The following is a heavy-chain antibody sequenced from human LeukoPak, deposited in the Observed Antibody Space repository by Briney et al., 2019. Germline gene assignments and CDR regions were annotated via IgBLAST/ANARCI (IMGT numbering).Heavy chain of an antibody. CDR2: IHHSGST. CDR3: ARAYGGNSQYFQH. J-gene: IGHJ1*01. CDR1: GFTFSSYD. D-gene: IGHD4-23*01. Sequence: GSLRLSCAASGFTFSSYDMHWVRQAPGKGLEWIGSIHHSGSTNYNPSLKSRVTISLDTSKNQFSLKLSSVTAADTAVYYCARAYGGNSQYFQHWGQGTLVTVSS. V-gene: IGHV4-38-2*01.